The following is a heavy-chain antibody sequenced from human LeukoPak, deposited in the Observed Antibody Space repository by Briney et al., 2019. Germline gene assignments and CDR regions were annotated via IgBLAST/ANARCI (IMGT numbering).Heavy chain of an antibody. CDR1: GFIFSSYG. D-gene: IGHD3-22*01. J-gene: IGHJ4*02. V-gene: IGHV3-7*05. Sequence: GGSLRLSCAASGFIFSSYGMSWVRQAPGKGLEWVANIKPGGSEKYYVDSVKGRFTISRDNAKDSLYLQMNSLRAEDMAAYYCARGSSYYYYWGQGTLVTVSS. CDR2: IKPGGSEK. CDR3: ARGSSYYYY.